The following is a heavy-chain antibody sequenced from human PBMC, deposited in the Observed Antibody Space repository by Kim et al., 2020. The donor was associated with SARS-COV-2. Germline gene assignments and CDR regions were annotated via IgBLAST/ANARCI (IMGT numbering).Heavy chain of an antibody. V-gene: IGHV3-11*04. J-gene: IGHJ6*02. D-gene: IGHD5-12*01. CDR2: ISSSGSTI. CDR3: ARARVDIAASYGMDV. CDR1: GFTFSDYY. Sequence: GGSLRLSCAASGFTFSDYYMSWIRQAPGKGLEWVSYISSSGSTIYYADSVKGRFTISRDNAKNSLYLQMNSLRAEDTAVYYCARARVDIAASYGMDVWGQGTTVTVSS.